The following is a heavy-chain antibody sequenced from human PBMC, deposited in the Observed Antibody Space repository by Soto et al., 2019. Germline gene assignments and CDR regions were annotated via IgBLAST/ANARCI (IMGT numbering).Heavy chain of an antibody. V-gene: IGHV3-33*01. J-gene: IGHJ6*02. Sequence: PGGSLRLSCAASGFTFSSYGMHWVRQAPGKGLEWVAVIWYDGSNKYYADSVKGRFTISRDNSKNTLYLQMNSLRAEDTAVYYCARDQYSSSWLPYYYYYGMDVWGQGTTVTVSS. D-gene: IGHD6-13*01. CDR2: IWYDGSNK. CDR3: ARDQYSSSWLPYYYYYGMDV. CDR1: GFTFSSYG.